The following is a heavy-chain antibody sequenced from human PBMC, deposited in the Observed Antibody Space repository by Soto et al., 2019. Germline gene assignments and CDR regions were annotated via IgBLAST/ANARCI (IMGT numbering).Heavy chain of an antibody. D-gene: IGHD2-2*02. CDR3: AASREYCSRDSCYNSPFEY. V-gene: IGHV1-2*02. CDR2: INPNSGDT. J-gene: IGHJ4*02. CDR1: GYTFTGYY. Sequence: ASVKVSCKASGYTFTGYYMHWVRQAPGQGLEWMGWINPNSGDTNYAQRFLGRVTMTRDTSISTAYMELSRLRADDTAVYYCAASREYCSRDSCYNSPFEYWGQGTLVTV.